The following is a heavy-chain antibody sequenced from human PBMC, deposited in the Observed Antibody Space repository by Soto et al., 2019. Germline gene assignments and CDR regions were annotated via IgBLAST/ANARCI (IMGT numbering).Heavy chain of an antibody. Sequence: QVQLQESGPGLVKPSQTLSLTCTVSGGSISSGDYYWSWIRQPPGKGLEWIGYIYYSGSTYYNPALKSRVTLAVDTSKNHFSLKLSSVTAGDTAVYYCAREPRHILNAFDIWGQGTMVTVSS. CDR3: AREPRHILNAFDI. J-gene: IGHJ3*02. D-gene: IGHD2-21*01. CDR2: IYYSGST. V-gene: IGHV4-30-4*01. CDR1: GGSISSGDYY.